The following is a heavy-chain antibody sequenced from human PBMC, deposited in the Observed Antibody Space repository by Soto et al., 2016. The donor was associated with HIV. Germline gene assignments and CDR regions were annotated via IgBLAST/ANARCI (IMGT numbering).Heavy chain of an antibody. Sequence: EVQLVQSGGGVVQPGGSRRLLCGASGFLFHDVTMYWVRQSPGRGLEWISYISGDGNTAYYADSVKGRFIISRDNSRNSLSLQMNSLRSEDIGFYYCVKDKLGESAAGRRGLFKYWGQGIRVTVSS. J-gene: IGHJ1*01. CDR2: ISGDGNTA. V-gene: IGHV3-43*02. D-gene: IGHD6-13*01. CDR3: VKDKLGESAAGRRGLFKY. CDR1: GFLFHDVT.